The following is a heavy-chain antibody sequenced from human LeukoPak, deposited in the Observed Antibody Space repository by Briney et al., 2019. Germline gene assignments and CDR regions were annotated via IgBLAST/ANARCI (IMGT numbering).Heavy chain of an antibody. V-gene: IGHV3-21*01. CDR1: GFTFSSYS. D-gene: IGHD6-13*01. CDR3: ARDCSRSSSRGTFDY. Sequence: GGSLRLSCAASGFTFSSYSMNWVRQAPGKGLEWVSSISSSSSYIYYADSVKGRFTISRDNAKNSLYLQMNSLRAEDTAVYYCARDCSRSSSRGTFDYWGQGTLVTVSS. CDR2: ISSSSSYI. J-gene: IGHJ4*02.